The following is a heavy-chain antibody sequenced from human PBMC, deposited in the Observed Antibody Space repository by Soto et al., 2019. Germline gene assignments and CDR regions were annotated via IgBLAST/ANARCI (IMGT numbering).Heavy chain of an antibody. V-gene: IGHV1-69*13. CDR3: ARGTIDILTGYQRDYYGMDV. Sequence: GASMHVPCKASGGTFSSYAISWVRQAPGQGLEWMGGIIPIFGTANYAQKFQGIVTITADESTSTAYMELSSLRSEDTAVYYCARGTIDILTGYQRDYYGMDVWGQGTTVTVSS. CDR1: GGTFSSYA. D-gene: IGHD3-9*01. CDR2: IIPIFGTA. J-gene: IGHJ6*02.